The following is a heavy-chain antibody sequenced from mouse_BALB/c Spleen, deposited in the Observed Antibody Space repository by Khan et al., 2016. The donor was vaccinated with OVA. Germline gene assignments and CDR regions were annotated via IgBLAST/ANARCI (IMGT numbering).Heavy chain of an antibody. J-gene: IGHJ2*01. CDR3: ARNRNGYFDS. Sequence: QVQLKQSGPGLVQPSQSLSITCTVSGFSLANYGVHWVRQSPGKGLEWLGVIWSGGSKDYNATCISRLSISKDNSKGQVFFKMNSLQANDTAIYYCARNRNGYFDSWGQGSTLTVSS. CDR1: GFSLANYG. CDR2: IWSGGSK. D-gene: IGHD1-1*02. V-gene: IGHV2-2*02.